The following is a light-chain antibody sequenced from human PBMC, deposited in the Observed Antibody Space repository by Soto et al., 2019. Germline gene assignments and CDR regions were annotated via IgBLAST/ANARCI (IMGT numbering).Light chain of an antibody. CDR2: HAS. V-gene: IGKV1-33*01. CDR1: QDISNY. J-gene: IGKJ2*01. Sequence: DIPLTQSPSSLSVSVGDRVTITCQTSQDISNYLNWYQHKPGKAPKLLISHASNLETGVPSRFSGSGSGTDFTFTISSLQPEDIATYYCQQYDDLPMYTFGQGTKLEIK. CDR3: QQYDDLPMYT.